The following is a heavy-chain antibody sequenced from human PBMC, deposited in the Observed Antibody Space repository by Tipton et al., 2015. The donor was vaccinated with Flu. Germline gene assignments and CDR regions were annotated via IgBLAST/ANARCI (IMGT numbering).Heavy chain of an antibody. CDR3: ARRAMVRGFSSLNGLDV. J-gene: IGHJ6*02. D-gene: IGHD3-10*01. CDR1: GGSFSGYY. CDR2: INHSGST. Sequence: TLSLTCAVYGGSFSGYYWSWIRQPPGKGLEWIGEINHSGSTNYNPSLKSRVTISVDTSKNQFSLKLSSVTAADTAVYYCARRAMVRGFSSLNGLDVWGQGTTVTVPS. V-gene: IGHV4-34*01.